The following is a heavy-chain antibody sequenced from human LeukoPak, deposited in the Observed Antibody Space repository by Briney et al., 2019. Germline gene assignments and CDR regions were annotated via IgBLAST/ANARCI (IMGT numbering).Heavy chain of an antibody. Sequence: SETLSLTCTVSGYSISSGYYWGWIRQPPGKGLEWIGSIYHSGSTYNNPSLKRRVTISVDTSKNQFSVKLRSVTAGDTAVYFCARVGVGGYSYGYGYWGQGTLVTVSS. V-gene: IGHV4-38-2*02. J-gene: IGHJ4*02. CDR2: IYHSGST. CDR3: ARVGVGGYSYGYGY. D-gene: IGHD5-18*01. CDR1: GYSISSGYY.